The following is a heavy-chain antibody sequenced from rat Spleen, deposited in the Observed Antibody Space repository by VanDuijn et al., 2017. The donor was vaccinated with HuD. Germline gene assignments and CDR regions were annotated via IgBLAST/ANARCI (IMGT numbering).Heavy chain of an antibody. J-gene: IGHJ2*01. CDR1: GFTFSNYG. CDR2: ISYEDFTP. V-gene: IGHV5-29*01. Sequence: EVQLVESGGGLVQPGRSLKLSCAASGFTFSNYGMAWVRQTPKKGLEWVTSISYEDFTPFYRDSVKGRFTISRDNAKSTLYLQMNSLRSEDTATYYCTRLYYFDYWGQGVMVTVSS. CDR3: TRLYYFDY.